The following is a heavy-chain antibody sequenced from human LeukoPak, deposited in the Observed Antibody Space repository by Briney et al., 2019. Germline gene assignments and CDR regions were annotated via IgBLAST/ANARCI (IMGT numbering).Heavy chain of an antibody. CDR1: GFTFSSYG. Sequence: QSGRSLRLSCAASGFTFSSYGMHWVRQAPGKGLEWVAVIWYDGSNKYHADSVKGRFTISRDNSKNTLYLQLNSLRAEDTAVYYCASTRSSDFDYWGQGTLVTVSS. CDR3: ASTRSSDFDY. CDR2: IWYDGSNK. J-gene: IGHJ4*02. V-gene: IGHV3-33*01. D-gene: IGHD6-6*01.